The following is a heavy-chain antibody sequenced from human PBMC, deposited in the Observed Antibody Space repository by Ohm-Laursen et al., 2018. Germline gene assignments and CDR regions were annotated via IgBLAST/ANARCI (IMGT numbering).Heavy chain of an antibody. D-gene: IGHD6-19*01. J-gene: IGHJ6*02. V-gene: IGHV4-34*01. CDR1: GKSSSGYF. Sequence: SETLSLTCAVNGKSSSGYFWNWIRQPPGKGLEWIGEINQSGSTRYNPSLKRRVTLSADSSNSQFSLRLTSVTAADTATYYCARGSGFFKLDVWGQGTTVTVSS. CDR3: ARGSGFFKLDV. CDR2: INQSGST.